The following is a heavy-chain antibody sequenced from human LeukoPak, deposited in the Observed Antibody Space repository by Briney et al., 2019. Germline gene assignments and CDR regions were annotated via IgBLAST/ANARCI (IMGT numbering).Heavy chain of an antibody. V-gene: IGHV4-59*01. CDR3: ARAPGIAAAGTHFDF. CDR1: GGSLSSYY. J-gene: IGHJ4*02. CDR2: IYYSGSA. Sequence: SVTLSLTCTVSGGSLSSYYWSWIRQPPGKGLEWIGYIYYSGSAKYNPSLKSRVTISVDTSKNQFSLKLSSVTAGDTAVYYCARAPGIAAAGTHFDFWGQGTLVTVSS. D-gene: IGHD6-13*01.